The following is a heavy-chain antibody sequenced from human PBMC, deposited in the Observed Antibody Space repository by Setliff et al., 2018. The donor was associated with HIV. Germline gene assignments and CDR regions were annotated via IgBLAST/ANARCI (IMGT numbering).Heavy chain of an antibody. CDR1: GYTFTSYG. Sequence: ASVKVSCKASGYTFTSYGISWVRQAPGQGLEWMGWISAYYDKTNYVQKVQGRVTMTTDTSTRTAYMELRSLRSDDTAVYYCARDKADFGEGMDVWGQGTTVTVSS. CDR2: ISAYYDKT. D-gene: IGHD3-10*01. CDR3: ARDKADFGEGMDV. V-gene: IGHV1-18*01. J-gene: IGHJ6*02.